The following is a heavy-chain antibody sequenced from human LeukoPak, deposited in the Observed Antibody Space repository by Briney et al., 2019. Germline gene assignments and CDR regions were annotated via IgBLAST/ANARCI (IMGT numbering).Heavy chain of an antibody. V-gene: IGHV3-7*01. Sequence: PGRSLRLSCVASEFTFSSYTMNWVRQAPGKGLEWVANIKQDGSEKYYVDSVKGRFTISRDNAKNTLYLQMNTLRVEDTAVYYCTRDLMDYDVSTGLHHYYMDVWGQGTTVTVSS. D-gene: IGHD3-9*01. CDR1: EFTFSSYT. J-gene: IGHJ6*02. CDR3: TRDLMDYDVSTGLHHYYMDV. CDR2: IKQDGSEK.